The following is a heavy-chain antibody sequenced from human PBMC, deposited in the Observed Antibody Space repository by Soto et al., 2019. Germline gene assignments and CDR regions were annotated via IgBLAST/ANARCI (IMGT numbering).Heavy chain of an antibody. Sequence: LSLTCTVSGGSVTNSSYYWGWIRQSPGKGLEWIGSVYYRGRSYSKSSVKSRVTISVDTSKNRFSLSLNSVTASDTAVYFCVSQRTTVPTQAYFDYWGPGALVTISS. J-gene: IGHJ4*02. CDR3: VSQRTTVPTQAYFDY. CDR2: VYYRGRS. D-gene: IGHD4-17*01. V-gene: IGHV4-39*01. CDR1: GGSVTNSSYY.